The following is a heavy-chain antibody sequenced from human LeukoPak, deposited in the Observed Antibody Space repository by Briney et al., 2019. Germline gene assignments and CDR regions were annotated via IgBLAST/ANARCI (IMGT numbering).Heavy chain of an antibody. V-gene: IGHV3-23*01. D-gene: IGHD3-22*01. CDR3: VKVGGSGYYPDI. J-gene: IGHJ3*02. CDR2: ISATGGST. Sequence: GGSLILSCAASGFTFSSYAMSWVRQAPEKGLEWVSAISATGGSTYHADSVKGRFTISSDNSKNTVNLQMNSLRGEDTAVYYCVKVGGSGYYPDIWGQGTMVTVSS. CDR1: GFTFSSYA.